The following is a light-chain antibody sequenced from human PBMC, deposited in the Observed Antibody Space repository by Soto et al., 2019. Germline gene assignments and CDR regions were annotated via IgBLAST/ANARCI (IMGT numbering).Light chain of an antibody. CDR2: DAS. Sequence: EIVLTQSPATLSFSPGERATLSCRASQSVSSYLACYQQKPGQAPRLLIYDASNRATGIPARFSGSGSGTDFTLTISSLEPEDFAVYYCQQRSNWPPITFGQGTRLEIK. CDR1: QSVSSY. V-gene: IGKV3-11*01. CDR3: QQRSNWPPIT. J-gene: IGKJ5*01.